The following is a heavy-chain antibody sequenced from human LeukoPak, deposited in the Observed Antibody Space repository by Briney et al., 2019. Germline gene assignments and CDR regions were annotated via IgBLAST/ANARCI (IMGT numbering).Heavy chain of an antibody. D-gene: IGHD2-15*01. CDR3: ARRGLPGAFDI. J-gene: IGHJ3*02. Sequence: PSETLPLTCTVSGGSISSSSYYWGWIRQPPGKGLEWIGSIYYSGSTYYNPSLKSRVTISVDTSKNQFSLKLSSVTAADTAVYYCARRGLPGAFDIWGQGTMVTVSS. V-gene: IGHV4-39*01. CDR1: GGSISSSSYY. CDR2: IYYSGST.